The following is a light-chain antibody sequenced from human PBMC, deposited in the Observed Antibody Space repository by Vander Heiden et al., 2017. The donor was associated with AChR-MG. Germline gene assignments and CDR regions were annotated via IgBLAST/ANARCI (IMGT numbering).Light chain of an antibody. CDR1: QSVSSY. CDR2: DAS. Sequence: EIVFTQSPATLSLSPGERATLSCRASQSVSSYVAWYQQKPGQAPRLLIYDASNRATGIPARFSGSGSGTDFTLIISSLEPEDFALYYCQQRSNWPLTFGGGTKVEIK. V-gene: IGKV3-11*01. CDR3: QQRSNWPLT. J-gene: IGKJ4*01.